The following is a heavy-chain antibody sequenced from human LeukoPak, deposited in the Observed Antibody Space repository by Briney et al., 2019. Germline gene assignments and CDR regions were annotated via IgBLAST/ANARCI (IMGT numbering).Heavy chain of an antibody. CDR2: ISYDGSNK. CDR1: GFTFSSYW. V-gene: IGHV3-30*18. CDR3: AKDYLGGSYSFDY. D-gene: IGHD1-26*01. Sequence: PGGSLRLSCAASGFTFSSYWMSWVRQAPGKGLEWVAVISYDGSNKHYADSVKGRLTISRDNSKNTLYLQMNSLRAEDTAVYYCAKDYLGGSYSFDYWGQGTLVTVSS. J-gene: IGHJ4*02.